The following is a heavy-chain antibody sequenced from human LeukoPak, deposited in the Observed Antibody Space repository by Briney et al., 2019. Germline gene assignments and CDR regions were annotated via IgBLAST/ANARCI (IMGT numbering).Heavy chain of an antibody. D-gene: IGHD1-1*01. Sequence: KASETLSLTCTVSGGSISSYYWSWIRQPPGKGLEWIGYIYYSGSTNYNPSLKSRVTISVDTSKNQFSLKLRSVTAADTAVYYCARDSVQKRPPNRNYYYYMDVWGKGTTVTVSS. CDR1: GGSISSYY. J-gene: IGHJ6*03. CDR2: IYYSGST. V-gene: IGHV4-59*01. CDR3: ARDSVQKRPPNRNYYYYMDV.